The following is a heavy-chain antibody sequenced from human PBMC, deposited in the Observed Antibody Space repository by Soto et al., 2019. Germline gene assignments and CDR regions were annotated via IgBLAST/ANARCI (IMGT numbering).Heavy chain of an antibody. CDR1: GFTFSSYA. V-gene: IGHV3-23*01. J-gene: IGHJ6*04. Sequence: EVRLLESGGGLVRPGGSLRLSCAASGFTFSSYAMRWVRQAPGKGLQWVSSLSGDGGDTYYADSVKGRFTISRDNSKNVLYLRMNSLRAEDTAVYYCAKRALSDHFLDVWGKGTTVTVSS. CDR2: LSGDGGDT. CDR3: AKRALSDHFLDV.